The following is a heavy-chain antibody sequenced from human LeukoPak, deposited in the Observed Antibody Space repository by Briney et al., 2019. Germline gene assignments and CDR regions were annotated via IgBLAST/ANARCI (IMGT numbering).Heavy chain of an antibody. CDR1: GGSISSSSYY. CDR3: ARGESSYCSGGCYFAS. D-gene: IGHD2-21*02. V-gene: IGHV3-11*04. CDR2: VSSGSSTI. J-gene: IGHJ5*01. Sequence: LSLTCTVSGGSISSSSYYWGWIRQPPGKALEWVSYVSSGSSTIYYADSVKGRFTVSRDNGKRSLYLHMSSLRAEDTAMYYCARGESSYCSGGCYFASWGQGTLVTISS.